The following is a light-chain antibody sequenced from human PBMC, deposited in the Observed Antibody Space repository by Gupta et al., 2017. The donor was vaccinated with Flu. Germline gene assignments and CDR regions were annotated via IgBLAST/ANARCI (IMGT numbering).Light chain of an antibody. CDR2: ENY. CDR1: SSNIGSNY. J-gene: IGLJ2*01. V-gene: IGLV1-47*01. CDR3: AAWDDSLSACL. Sequence: SSNIGSNYVSWYQQLPGTAPKLLIYENYRRPSGIPDRFSASKSGTSATLGISGLRSGDDAVYYCAAWDDSLSACLFGGGTMLTVL.